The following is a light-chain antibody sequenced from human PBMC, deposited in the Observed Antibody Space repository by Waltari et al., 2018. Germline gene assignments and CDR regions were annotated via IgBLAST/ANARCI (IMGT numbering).Light chain of an antibody. Sequence: DIQMTQSPSTLSASVGDRVTITCRASQSISNYLAWYQQKPGKAPNLLIYKASILKSGVSSRFSGSGSGTQFTLTISSLQSGDFATYFCQQYNTYSSFGQGTKLEIK. CDR2: KAS. V-gene: IGKV1-5*03. CDR1: QSISNY. CDR3: QQYNTYSS. J-gene: IGKJ2*01.